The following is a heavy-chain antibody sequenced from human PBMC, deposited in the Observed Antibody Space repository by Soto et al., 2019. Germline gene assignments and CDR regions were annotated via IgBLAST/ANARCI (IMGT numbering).Heavy chain of an antibody. CDR1: GYSISSGYY. CDR3: ATAPGARIVGATTDWYFDL. CDR2: IYHSGST. J-gene: IGHJ2*01. D-gene: IGHD1-26*01. V-gene: IGHV4-38-2*01. Sequence: SETLSLTCAVSGYSISSGYYWGWIRQPPGKGLEWIGSIYHSGSTYYNPSLKSRVTISVDTSKNQFSLKLSSVTAADTAVYYCATAPGARIVGATTDWYFDLCGRGPLVPVSS.